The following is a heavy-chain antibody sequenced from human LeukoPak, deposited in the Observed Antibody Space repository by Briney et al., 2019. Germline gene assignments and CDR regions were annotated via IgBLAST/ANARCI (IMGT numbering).Heavy chain of an antibody. Sequence: PGGSLRLSRAASGFTFSNAWMTWVRQAPGKGLEWVGRIKSKTDGGTTDYAAPVKGRFTISRDDSKNTLYLQMNSLKAEDTAVYFCATYGRGWSFVYWGQGTLVTVSS. CDR2: IKSKTDGGTT. CDR1: GFTFSNAW. V-gene: IGHV3-15*01. CDR3: ATYGRGWSFVY. D-gene: IGHD6-19*01. J-gene: IGHJ4*02.